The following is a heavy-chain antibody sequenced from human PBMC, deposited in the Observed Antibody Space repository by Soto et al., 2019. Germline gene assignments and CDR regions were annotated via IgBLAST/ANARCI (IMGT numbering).Heavy chain of an antibody. V-gene: IGHV3-23*01. CDR2: ISGNGVSI. CDR1: GFSFSSYA. CDR3: AKSVSPSGGARDY. Sequence: EVQLLESGGGLVQPGGSLRLSCAASGFSFSSYAMGWVRQAPGKGLEWVSGISGNGVSIYYVDVVKGRFTISTDNYKNTLFLQMNSLRADDTAVYYCAKSVSPSGGARDYWGQGTLVTVSS. J-gene: IGHJ4*02. D-gene: IGHD2-15*01.